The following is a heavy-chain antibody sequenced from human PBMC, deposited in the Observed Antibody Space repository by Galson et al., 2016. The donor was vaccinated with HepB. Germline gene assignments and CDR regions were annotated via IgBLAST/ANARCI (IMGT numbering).Heavy chain of an antibody. V-gene: IGHV3-11*06. CDR1: GFTFSDYY. D-gene: IGHD6-19*01. J-gene: IGHJ4*02. Sequence: SLRLSCAASGFTFSDYYMNWIRQAPGKGLEWVSFITSTGTYTTYGDSVKGRFTISRDNAKNSLYLQMNSLRAEDTAVYYCARDRGVAGTFDFWGQGILVTVSS. CDR3: ARDRGVAGTFDF. CDR2: ITSTGTYT.